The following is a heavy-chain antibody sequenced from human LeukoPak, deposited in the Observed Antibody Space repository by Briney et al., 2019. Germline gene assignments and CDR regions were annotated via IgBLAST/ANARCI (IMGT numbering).Heavy chain of an antibody. V-gene: IGHV4-4*07. CDR1: GGSMSSHY. CDR3: ARDFGSFYSGNTYDI. J-gene: IGHJ3*02. D-gene: IGHD1-26*01. Sequence: SETLSLTCTVSGGSMSSHYWSWIRQPAGKGLEWIGRIHISGSTNYSPSLKSRVTMSVDTSKNQFSLRLNSVTAADTGVYYCARDFGSFYSGNTYDIWGQGTMVTASS. CDR2: IHISGST.